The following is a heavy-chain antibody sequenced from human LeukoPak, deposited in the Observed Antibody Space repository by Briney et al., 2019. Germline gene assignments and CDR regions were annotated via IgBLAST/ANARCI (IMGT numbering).Heavy chain of an antibody. D-gene: IGHD3-16*01. J-gene: IGHJ4*02. CDR3: ARDKAYSSVDY. V-gene: IGHV1-2*02. CDR1: GYTFSVYY. Sequence: ASVKVSCKASGYTFSVYYMHWVRQVPGQGLEWMGWINPNSGGTNYAQKFQGRVTMTRDTSITTIYMELTRLRSDDTAVYYCARDKAYSSVDYWGQGTLVSVSS. CDR2: INPNSGGT.